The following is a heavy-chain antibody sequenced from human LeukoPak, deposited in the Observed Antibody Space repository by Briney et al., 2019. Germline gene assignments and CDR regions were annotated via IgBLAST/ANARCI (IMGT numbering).Heavy chain of an antibody. CDR1: GGTFSSYA. D-gene: IGHD3-9*01. CDR2: IIPIFGTA. J-gene: IGHJ4*02. V-gene: IGHV1-69*06. CDR3: ARDWGSHNYDILTGGYFDY. Sequence: LVKVSCKASGGTFSSYAISGVRQAPGHGLEWMGGIIPIFGTANYAQKFQGRVTVTADKSTSTAYMELSSLRSEDTAVYYCARDWGSHNYDILTGGYFDYWGQGTLVTVSS.